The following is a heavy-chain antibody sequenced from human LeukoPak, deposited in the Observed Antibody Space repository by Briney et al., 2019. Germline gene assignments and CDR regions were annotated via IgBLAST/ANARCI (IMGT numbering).Heavy chain of an antibody. CDR2: ISFDESNK. D-gene: IGHD6-13*01. Sequence: GRSLRLSCAASGFKFRSYGMHWVRQAPGKGLEWVALISFDESNKYYLDSVKGRFTISRDNSKNTLYLQMNSLRPEDTAVYYCARDRQNGYSSSWGDAFDIWGQGTMVTVSS. CDR3: ARDRQNGYSSSWGDAFDI. CDR1: GFKFRSYG. V-gene: IGHV3-30*03. J-gene: IGHJ3*02.